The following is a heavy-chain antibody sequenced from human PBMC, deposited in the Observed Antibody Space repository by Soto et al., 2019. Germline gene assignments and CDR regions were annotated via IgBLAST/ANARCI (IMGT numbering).Heavy chain of an antibody. D-gene: IGHD3-9*01. CDR2: IYYSGST. Sequence: ETLSLTCTVSGGSISSSSYYWGWFRQPPGKGLEWIGSIYYSGSTYYNPSLKSRVTISVDTSKNQFSLKLSSVTAADTAVYYCARQELRYFAVDYWGQGTLVTVSS. CDR1: GGSISSSSYY. V-gene: IGHV4-39*01. CDR3: ARQELRYFAVDY. J-gene: IGHJ4*02.